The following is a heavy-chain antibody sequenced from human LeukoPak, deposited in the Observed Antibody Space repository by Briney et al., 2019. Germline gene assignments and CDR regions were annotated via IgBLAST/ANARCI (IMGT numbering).Heavy chain of an antibody. CDR3: ARHTIAAADSFDF. CDR2: IYYSGST. CDR1: GGSFSGYY. J-gene: IGHJ4*02. V-gene: IGHV4-34*01. Sequence: SETLSLTCAVYGGSFSGYYWGWIRQPPEKGLEWIGSIYYSGSTYYKPSLKSRVTISVDTSKNQFSLKLSSVTAADTAVYYCARHTIAAADSFDFWGQGTLVTVSS. D-gene: IGHD6-13*01.